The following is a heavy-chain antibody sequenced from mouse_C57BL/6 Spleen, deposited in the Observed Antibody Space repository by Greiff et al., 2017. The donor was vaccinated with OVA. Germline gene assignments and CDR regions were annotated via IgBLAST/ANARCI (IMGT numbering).Heavy chain of an antibody. Sequence: EVKLLESGGGLVKPGGSLKLSCAASGFTFSSYTMSWVRQTPEKRLEWVATISGGGGNTYYPDSVKGRFTISRDNAKNTLYLQMSSLRSEDTALYYCARHLDGYYLFDYWGQGTTLTVSS. J-gene: IGHJ2*01. CDR3: ARHLDGYYLFDY. V-gene: IGHV5-9*01. CDR2: ISGGGGNT. D-gene: IGHD2-3*01. CDR1: GFTFSSYT.